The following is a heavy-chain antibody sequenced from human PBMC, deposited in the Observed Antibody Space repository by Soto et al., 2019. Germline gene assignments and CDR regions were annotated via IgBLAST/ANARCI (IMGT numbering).Heavy chain of an antibody. Sequence: GGSLRLSCAASGFTFSSYGMHWVRQAPGKGLEWVAVIWYDGSNKYYADSVKGRFTISRDNSKNTLYLQMNSLRAEDTAVYYCARDFRYYVSSGYNWFDPWGQGTLVTVSS. CDR3: ARDFRYYVSSGYNWFDP. D-gene: IGHD3-22*01. CDR1: GFTFSSYG. J-gene: IGHJ5*01. CDR2: IWYDGSNK. V-gene: IGHV3-33*01.